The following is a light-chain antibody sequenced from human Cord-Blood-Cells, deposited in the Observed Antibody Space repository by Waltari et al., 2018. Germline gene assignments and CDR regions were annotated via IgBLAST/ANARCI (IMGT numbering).Light chain of an antibody. Sequence: QSALTQPASVSGSPGQSITISCTGTSSDVCGYNYVSWYQQPPVKAPKLMIYDVSNRPSGVSNRFSGSKSGNTASLTISGLQAEDEADYYCSSYTSSSTEVFGGGTKLTVL. CDR3: SSYTSSSTEV. CDR2: DVS. CDR1: SSDVCGYNY. J-gene: IGLJ2*01. V-gene: IGLV2-14*01.